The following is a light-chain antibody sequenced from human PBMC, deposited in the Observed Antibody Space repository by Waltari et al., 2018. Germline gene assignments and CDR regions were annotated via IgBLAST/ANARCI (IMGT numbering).Light chain of an antibody. Sequence: ETVMTQSPATLSVSPGERATLSCGASQSVYSDLAWYQQKPGQAPRLLIFGASTRDTGIPARFSGSGSVTEFTLTISSLQSEDSAVYYCQQYISWPRTFGQGTKLEI. V-gene: IGKV3-15*01. CDR1: QSVYSD. CDR3: QQYISWPRT. CDR2: GAS. J-gene: IGKJ2*01.